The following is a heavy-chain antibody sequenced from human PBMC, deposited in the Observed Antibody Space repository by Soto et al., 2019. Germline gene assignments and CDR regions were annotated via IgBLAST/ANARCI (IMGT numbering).Heavy chain of an antibody. J-gene: IGHJ5*02. CDR2: IYYSGST. CDR1: GGSISSSSYY. CDR3: ARHADDIVVVPAAMLAWFDP. V-gene: IGHV4-39*01. D-gene: IGHD2-2*01. Sequence: SETLSLTCTVSGGSISSSSYYWGWIRQPPGKGLEWIGSIYYSGSTYYNPSLKSRVTISVDTSKNQFSLKLSSVTAADTAVYYCARHADDIVVVPAAMLAWFDPWGQGTLVTVSS.